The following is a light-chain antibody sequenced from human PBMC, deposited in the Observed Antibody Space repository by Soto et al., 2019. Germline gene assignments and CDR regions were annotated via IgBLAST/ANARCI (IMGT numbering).Light chain of an antibody. J-gene: IGLJ2*01. Sequence: QSALTQSASVSGSPGQSITISCTGTSSDVGGYNYVSWYQQHPGKAPKLMIYDVSNRPSGVSNRFSGSKSGNTASLTISGLQAEDEADYYCSSYTSSVPVVFGGGTKVTVL. CDR2: DVS. CDR1: SSDVGGYNY. V-gene: IGLV2-14*01. CDR3: SSYTSSVPVV.